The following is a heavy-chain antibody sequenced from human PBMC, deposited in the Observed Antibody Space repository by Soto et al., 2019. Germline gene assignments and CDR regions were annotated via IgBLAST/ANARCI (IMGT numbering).Heavy chain of an antibody. J-gene: IGHJ6*02. V-gene: IGHV3-23*01. D-gene: IGHD2-2*03. CDR3: ANTKKPGYCSSTSCYYYYYGMDV. Sequence: EVQLLESGGGLVQPGGSLRLSCAASGFTFSSYAMSWVRQAPGKGLEWVSAISGSGGSTYYADSMKGRFTISRDNSKNTLYLQMNSLRAEDTAVYYCANTKKPGYCSSTSCYYYYYGMDVWGQGTTVTVSS. CDR1: GFTFSSYA. CDR2: ISGSGGST.